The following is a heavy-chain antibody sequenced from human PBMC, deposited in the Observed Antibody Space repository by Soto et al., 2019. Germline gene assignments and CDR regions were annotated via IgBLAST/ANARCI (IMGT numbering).Heavy chain of an antibody. D-gene: IGHD1-1*01. J-gene: IGHJ5*02. CDR2: INAGNGNT. Sequence: QVQLVQSGAEVKKPGASVKVSCKASGYTFTSYAMHWVRQAPGQRLEWMGWINAGNGNTKYSQKFQGRVTITRDTSASTAYMGLSSLRSEDTAVYYCARVPPYRGHHWFDPWGQGTLVTVSS. CDR3: ARVPPYRGHHWFDP. CDR1: GYTFTSYA. V-gene: IGHV1-3*01.